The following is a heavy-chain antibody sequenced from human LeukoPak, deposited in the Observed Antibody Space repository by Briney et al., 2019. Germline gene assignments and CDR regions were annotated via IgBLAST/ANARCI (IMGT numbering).Heavy chain of an antibody. Sequence: PSETLSLTCTVSGGSISSYYWSWIRQPAGKGLEWIGRIYTSGSTNYNPCLKSRVTMSVDTSKNQFSLKLSSVTAADTAVYYCARDEPPLQKDGAFDIWGQGTMVTVSS. V-gene: IGHV4-4*07. J-gene: IGHJ3*02. CDR2: IYTSGST. CDR3: ARDEPPLQKDGAFDI. CDR1: GGSISSYY. D-gene: IGHD5-24*01.